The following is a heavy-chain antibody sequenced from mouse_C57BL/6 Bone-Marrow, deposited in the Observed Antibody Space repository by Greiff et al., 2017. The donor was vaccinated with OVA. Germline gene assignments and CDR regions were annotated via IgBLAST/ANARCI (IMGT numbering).Heavy chain of an antibody. J-gene: IGHJ2*01. CDR1: GYTFTSYW. D-gene: IGHD1-1*02. CDR2: IYPGSGST. Sequence: QVQLQQSGAELVKPGASVKMSCKASGYTFTSYWITWVKQRPGQGLEWIGDIYPGSGSTNYNEKFKSKATLTVDTSSSTAYMQLSSLTSEDSAVYYCARKEGVAVTFFDYWGQGTTLTVSS. CDR3: ARKEGVAVTFFDY. V-gene: IGHV1-55*01.